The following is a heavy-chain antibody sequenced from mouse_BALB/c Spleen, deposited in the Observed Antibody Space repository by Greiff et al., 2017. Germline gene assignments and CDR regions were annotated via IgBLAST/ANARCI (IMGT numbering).Heavy chain of an antibody. CDR3: ARGSTMTQAGFAY. J-gene: IGHJ3*01. V-gene: IGHV2-6-7*01. CDR2: IWGDGST. D-gene: IGHD2-4*01. CDR1: GFSLTGFG. Sequence: VQLQESGPGLVAPSQSLSITCTVSGFSLTGFGVNWVRQPPGKGLEWLGMIWGDGSTDYNSALKSRLSISKDNSKSKVFLKMTSLQTDDTARYYCARGSTMTQAGFAYWGQGTLVTVSA.